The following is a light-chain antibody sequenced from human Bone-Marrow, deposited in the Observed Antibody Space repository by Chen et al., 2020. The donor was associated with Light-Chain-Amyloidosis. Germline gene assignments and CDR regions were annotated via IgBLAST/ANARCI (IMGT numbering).Light chain of an antibody. Sequence: SYELTQPPSVSVSPGQTARITCSGDDLPTKYAYWYQQKPGQAPVLVIHRDTERPSGISERFSGSSSGKTATLTISEVQAEDEADYHCQSADSSGTYEVIFGGGTKLTVL. CDR2: RDT. CDR1: DLPTKY. CDR3: QSADSSGTYEVI. V-gene: IGLV3-25*03. J-gene: IGLJ2*01.